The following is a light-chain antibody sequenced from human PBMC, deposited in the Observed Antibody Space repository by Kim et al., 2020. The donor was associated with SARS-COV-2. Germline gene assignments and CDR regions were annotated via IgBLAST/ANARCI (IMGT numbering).Light chain of an antibody. J-gene: IGLJ3*02. CDR2: GKN. V-gene: IGLV3-19*01. Sequence: LGQTVRITCRGDSLRSYYASWYQQRPGQAPVLVIYGKNNRPSGIPGRFSGSSSGDTASLTITGAQAEDEGDYFCCSRDNIGNHVMFGGGTQLTVL. CDR1: SLRSYY. CDR3: CSRDNIGNHVM.